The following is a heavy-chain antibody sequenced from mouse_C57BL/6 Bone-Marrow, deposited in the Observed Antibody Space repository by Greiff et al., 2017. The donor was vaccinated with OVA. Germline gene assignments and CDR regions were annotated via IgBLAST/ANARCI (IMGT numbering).Heavy chain of an antibody. J-gene: IGHJ3*01. Sequence: EVKLQESGPGLVKPSQSLSLTCSVTGYSITSGYYWNWLRQFPGNQLEWMGYISYDGSNTYNPSLTNRISITRDTSKNQVFLKLNSVTTEDTATYYCARDYGSSGGCAYWGQGTLVTVSA. D-gene: IGHD1-1*01. CDR1: GYSITSGYY. CDR3: ARDYGSSGGCAY. CDR2: ISYDGSN. V-gene: IGHV3-6*01.